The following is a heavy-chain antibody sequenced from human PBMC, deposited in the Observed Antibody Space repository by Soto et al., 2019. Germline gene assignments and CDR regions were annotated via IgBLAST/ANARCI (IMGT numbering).Heavy chain of an antibody. CDR3: ARGYYDILTGYSPLNY. CDR1: GGSFSGYY. Sequence: PSETLSLTCAAYGGSFSGYYWSWILQPPGKGLEWIGEINHSGSTNYNPSLKSRVTISVDTSKNQFSLKLSSVTAADTAVYYCARGYYDILTGYSPLNYWGQGTLVTVSS. J-gene: IGHJ4*02. V-gene: IGHV4-34*01. CDR2: INHSGST. D-gene: IGHD3-9*01.